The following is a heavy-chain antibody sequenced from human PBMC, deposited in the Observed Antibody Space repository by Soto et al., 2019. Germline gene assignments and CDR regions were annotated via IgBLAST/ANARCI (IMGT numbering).Heavy chain of an antibody. J-gene: IGHJ5*02. CDR1: GGSISSSSYY. V-gene: IGHV4-39*07. Sequence: PSETLSLTCTVSGGSISSSSYYWGWIRQPPGKGLEWIGSIYYSGSTNYNPSLKSRVTISVDTSKNQFSLKLSSVTAADTAVYYCARDRAMVRGVIIQASNWFDPWGQGTQVTVSS. CDR2: IYYSGST. D-gene: IGHD3-10*01. CDR3: ARDRAMVRGVIIQASNWFDP.